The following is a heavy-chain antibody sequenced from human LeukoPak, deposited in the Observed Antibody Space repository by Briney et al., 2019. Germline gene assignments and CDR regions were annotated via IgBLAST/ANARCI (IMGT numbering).Heavy chain of an antibody. D-gene: IGHD6-19*01. J-gene: IGHJ4*02. V-gene: IGHV3-7*01. CDR2: LRQDGSER. CDR1: GFTFNNYW. CDR3: TRRAGIAVADTSIFDY. Sequence: PGGSLRLSCAASGFTFNNYWMSWVRQAPGKGLEWVATLRQDGSERSYVDSVKGRFTISRDNAKNSLYLQMNSLRAEDTAVYYCTRRAGIAVADTSIFDYWGQGALVTVSS.